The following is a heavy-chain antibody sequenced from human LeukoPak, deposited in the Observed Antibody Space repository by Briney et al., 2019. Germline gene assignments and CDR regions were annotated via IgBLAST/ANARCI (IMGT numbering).Heavy chain of an antibody. Sequence: ASVKVSCKASGGTFSSYAISWVRQAPGQRLEWMGWINAGNGNTKYSQKFQGRVTITRDTSASTAYMELSSLRSEDTAVYYCARHSSSWLYYFDYWGQGTLVTVSS. CDR2: INAGNGNT. CDR3: ARHSSSWLYYFDY. V-gene: IGHV1-3*01. D-gene: IGHD6-13*01. CDR1: GGTFSSYA. J-gene: IGHJ4*02.